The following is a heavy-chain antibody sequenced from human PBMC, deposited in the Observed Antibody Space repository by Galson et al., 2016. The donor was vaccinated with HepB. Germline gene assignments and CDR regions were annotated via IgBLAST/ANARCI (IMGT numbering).Heavy chain of an antibody. V-gene: IGHV4-59*11. D-gene: IGHD2-2*01. CDR3: ARISCNSLSCKRRNTLDT. CDR2: VHYTGAT. J-gene: IGHJ3*02. Sequence: SETLSLTCTVSGGSIGGHFWTWIRQPPGKGLEWVGYVHYTGATDHNPSLKSRVTKSLDMSKNQLSLELTSVTTADTAVYYCARISCNSLSCKRRNTLDTWGQGTMVTVPS. CDR1: GGSIGGHF.